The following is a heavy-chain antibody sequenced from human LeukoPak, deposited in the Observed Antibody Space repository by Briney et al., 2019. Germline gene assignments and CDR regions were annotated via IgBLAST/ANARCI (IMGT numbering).Heavy chain of an antibody. Sequence: GGSLRLSCAASGFTFSSYDMHWVRHATGKGLEWVSAIGTAGDTYYPGSVKGRFTFSRENAKNSLYLQMNSLRAGDTAVYYCARGGYYYGSGSYSNPPDYWGQGTLVTVSS. CDR3: ARGGYYYGSGSYSNPPDY. V-gene: IGHV3-13*01. J-gene: IGHJ4*02. CDR1: GFTFSSYD. CDR2: IGTAGDT. D-gene: IGHD3-10*01.